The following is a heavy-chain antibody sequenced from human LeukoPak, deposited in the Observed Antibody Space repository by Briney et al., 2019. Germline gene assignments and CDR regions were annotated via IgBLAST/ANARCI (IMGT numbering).Heavy chain of an antibody. CDR3: ARVRYCSGGSCFHIAY. D-gene: IGHD2-15*01. J-gene: IGHJ4*02. CDR1: GYTFTGYY. Sequence: ASVKVSCKASGYTFTGYYMHWVRQAPGQGLEWMGWINPNSGGTNYAQKFQGRVTMTRDTSISTAYMELSRLRSDDTAVYYCARVRYCSGGSCFHIAYWGQGTLVTVSS. CDR2: INPNSGGT. V-gene: IGHV1-2*02.